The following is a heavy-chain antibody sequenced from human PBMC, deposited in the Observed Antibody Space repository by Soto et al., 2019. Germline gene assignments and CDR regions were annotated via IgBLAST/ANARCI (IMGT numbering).Heavy chain of an antibody. D-gene: IGHD6-13*01. CDR1: GASISGYC. V-gene: IGHV4-59*13. CDR2: IYYSGNT. CDR3: EKMITATGKEYFDL. J-gene: IGHJ2*01. Sequence: PSETLSLTCTVSGASISGYCWNWIRQPPGEGLEWIGYIYYSGNTNYNSFLKSRDTMSVDTSKNQFSLNLTSVTPADKAVYYCEKMITATGKEYFDLWGGGALVTVSS.